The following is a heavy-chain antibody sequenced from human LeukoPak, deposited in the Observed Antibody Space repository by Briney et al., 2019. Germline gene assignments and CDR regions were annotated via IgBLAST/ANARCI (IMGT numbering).Heavy chain of an antibody. Sequence: GGSLRLSCAASGFTFSNYWMHWVRHAPGKGLVWVSRINSDGSSTSYADSVKGRFTISRDNAKNTLYVQMNSLRAEDTAVYYCARVGAVVGTFDYWGQGTLVTVSS. D-gene: IGHD6-19*01. CDR2: INSDGSST. V-gene: IGHV3-74*01. CDR1: GFTFSNYW. J-gene: IGHJ4*02. CDR3: ARVGAVVGTFDY.